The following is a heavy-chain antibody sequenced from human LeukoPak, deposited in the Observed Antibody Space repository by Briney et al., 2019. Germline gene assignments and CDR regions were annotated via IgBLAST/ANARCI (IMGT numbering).Heavy chain of an antibody. D-gene: IGHD3-22*01. CDR3: ARWDYYDSRTFDI. CDR2: ISAYNGNT. J-gene: IGHJ3*02. CDR1: GYTFINYG. Sequence: ASVKVSCKASGYTFINYGITWVRQAPGQGLEWMGWISAYNGNTNYAQKLQGRVTMTTDTSSSTDYMELRSLRSDDTAVYYCARWDYYDSRTFDIWGQGTMVTVSS. V-gene: IGHV1-18*01.